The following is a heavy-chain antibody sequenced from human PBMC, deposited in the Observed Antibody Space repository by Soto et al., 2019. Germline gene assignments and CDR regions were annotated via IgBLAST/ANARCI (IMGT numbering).Heavy chain of an antibody. CDR2: ISGSGGST. Sequence: GGSLRLSCAASGFTFSSYAMSWVRQAPGKGLEWVSAISGSGGSTYYADSVKGRFTISRDNSKNTLYLQMNSLRAEDTAVYYCAKPSCGGDCYHSAPIPDYWGQGTLVTVSS. J-gene: IGHJ4*02. CDR3: AKPSCGGDCYHSAPIPDY. D-gene: IGHD2-21*02. CDR1: GFTFSSYA. V-gene: IGHV3-23*01.